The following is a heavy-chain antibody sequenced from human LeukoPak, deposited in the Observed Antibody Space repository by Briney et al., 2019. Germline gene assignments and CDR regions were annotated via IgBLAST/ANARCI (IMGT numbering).Heavy chain of an antibody. Sequence: GGSLRLSCAASGFTFSSYAMSWVRQAPGKGLEWISAIRNSGGSTFYADSVKGRFTISRDNSKNTLYLQMNSLRAEDTAVYYCAKRASGSGTSLYYLDYWGQGTLVTVSS. CDR1: GFTFSSYA. J-gene: IGHJ4*02. CDR3: AKRASGSGTSLYYLDY. V-gene: IGHV3-23*01. D-gene: IGHD3-10*01. CDR2: IRNSGGST.